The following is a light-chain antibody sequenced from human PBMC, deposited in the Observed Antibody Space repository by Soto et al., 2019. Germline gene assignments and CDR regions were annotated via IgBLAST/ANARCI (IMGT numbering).Light chain of an antibody. J-gene: IGKJ1*01. Sequence: IVLTQSPVTLAVSPGERAVLPCRASQSVSTSLAWYQHKPGQAPRLFIYDASKRAPGIPARFSGSGSGTDFTLTISSLEPEDFAVYYCQVRDVWPSFGQGTKVDIK. CDR3: QVRDVWPS. V-gene: IGKV3-11*01. CDR2: DAS. CDR1: QSVSTS.